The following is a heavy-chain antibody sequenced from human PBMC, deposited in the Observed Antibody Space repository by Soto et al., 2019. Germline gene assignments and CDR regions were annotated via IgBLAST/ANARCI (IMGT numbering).Heavy chain of an antibody. CDR2: IFGGGST. CDR1: GFTVSSNY. CDR3: AREAGPLDY. V-gene: IGHV3-53*01. Sequence: VGSLRLSCAASGFTVSSNYMSWVRQAPGKGLEWVSVIFGGGSTYYADSVKGRFTISRDNSKNTLYLQMNSLRGEDTAVYYCAREAGPLDYWGQGTPVTVSS. J-gene: IGHJ4*02.